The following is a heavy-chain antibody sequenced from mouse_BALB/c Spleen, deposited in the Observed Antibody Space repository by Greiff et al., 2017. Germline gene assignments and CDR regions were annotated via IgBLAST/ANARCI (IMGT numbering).Heavy chain of an antibody. Sequence: EVQGVESGGGLVKPGGSLKLSCAASGFTFSDYYMYWVRQTPEKRLEWVATISDGGSYTYYPDSVKGRFTISRDNAKNNLYLQMSSLKSEDTAMYYCARASYAMDYWGQGTSVTVSS. CDR1: GFTFSDYY. CDR2: ISDGGSYT. J-gene: IGHJ4*01. CDR3: ARASYAMDY. V-gene: IGHV5-4*02.